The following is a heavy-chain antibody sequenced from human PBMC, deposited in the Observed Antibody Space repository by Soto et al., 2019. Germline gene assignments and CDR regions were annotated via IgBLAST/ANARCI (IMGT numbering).Heavy chain of an antibody. V-gene: IGHV3-13*01. CDR3: ARDRIAVAGPHYYYYYYMDV. CDR2: LSYAGDT. Sequence: GGSLRLSCAASGFTLSTYDMHWVRQATGKGLEWVAALSYAGDTYYADSVKGRFTISRDNSKNTLYLQMNSLRAEDTAVYYCARDRIAVAGPHYYYYYYMDVWGKGTTVTVSS. D-gene: IGHD6-19*01. CDR1: GFTLSTYD. J-gene: IGHJ6*03.